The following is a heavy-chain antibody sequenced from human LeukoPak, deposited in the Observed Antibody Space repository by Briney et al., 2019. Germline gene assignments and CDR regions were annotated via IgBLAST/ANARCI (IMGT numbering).Heavy chain of an antibody. CDR2: SYYSGGT. V-gene: IGHV4-39*01. CDR1: GGSISISSYY. D-gene: IGHD1-26*01. CDR3: ARRGGSYRYYFDY. J-gene: IGHJ4*02. Sequence: SETLSLTCTVSGGSISISSYYWGWIRQPPGQGLVWIGSSYYSGGTYYNPSLKSRVTTSVDTSKNQFTLKLSSVTAADTAMYYCARRGGSYRYYFDYWGQGTLVTVSS.